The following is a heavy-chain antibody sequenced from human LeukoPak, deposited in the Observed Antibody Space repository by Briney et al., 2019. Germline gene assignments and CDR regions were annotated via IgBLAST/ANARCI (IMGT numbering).Heavy chain of an antibody. V-gene: IGHV4-4*09. CDR1: GGSISSYY. J-gene: IGHJ4*02. CDR2: IYHSGST. D-gene: IGHD4-23*01. Sequence: PSETLSLTCTVSGGSISSYYWSWIRQPPGKGLEWIGYIYHSGSTDYNPSLKSRVTIPVDTSKSQFSLKLTSVTAADTAVYYCATLTTVVTAYYFDHWGQGTLVTVSS. CDR3: ATLTTVVTAYYFDH.